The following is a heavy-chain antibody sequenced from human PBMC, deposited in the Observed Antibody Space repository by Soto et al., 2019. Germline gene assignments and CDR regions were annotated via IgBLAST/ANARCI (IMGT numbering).Heavy chain of an antibody. V-gene: IGHV4-4*02. CDR3: ARNVRYYIDY. CDR2: IYHSGIT. CDR1: GGSISSGGW. J-gene: IGHJ4*02. Sequence: SETLSLTCAVSGGSISSGGWWSWVRQSPGKELEWIGEIYHSGITNYNPSLKSRVTISVDNSENQLSLSLNSVTAADTAVYYCARNVRYYIDYWGQGTLVTVSS.